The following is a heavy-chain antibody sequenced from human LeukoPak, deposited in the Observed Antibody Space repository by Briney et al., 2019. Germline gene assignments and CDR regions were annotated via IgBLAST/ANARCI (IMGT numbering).Heavy chain of an antibody. V-gene: IGHV1-2*02. CDR3: ASNVYDFWSGYEPLYYYYYYMDV. J-gene: IGHJ6*03. CDR1: GYTFTSYG. CDR2: INPNSGGT. D-gene: IGHD3-3*01. Sequence: ASVKVSCKASGYTFTSYGISWVRQAPGQGLEWMGWINPNSGGTNYAQKFQGRVTMTRDTSISTAYMELSRLRSDDTAVYYCASNVYDFWSGYEPLYYYYYYMDVWGKGTTVTVSS.